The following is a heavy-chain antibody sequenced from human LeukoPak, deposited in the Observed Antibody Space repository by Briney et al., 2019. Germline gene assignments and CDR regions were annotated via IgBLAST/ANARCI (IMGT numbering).Heavy chain of an antibody. CDR3: ARDSRRSFDP. CDR1: SFTFSSYS. CDR2: ISSSSSYI. V-gene: IGHV3-21*01. D-gene: IGHD3-3*01. Sequence: TGGSLRLSCAASSFTFSSYSMNWVRQAPGKGLEWVSSISSSSSYIYYADSVKGRFTISRDNAKNSLYLQMNSLRAEDTAVYYCARDSRRSFDPWGQGTPVTVSS. J-gene: IGHJ5*02.